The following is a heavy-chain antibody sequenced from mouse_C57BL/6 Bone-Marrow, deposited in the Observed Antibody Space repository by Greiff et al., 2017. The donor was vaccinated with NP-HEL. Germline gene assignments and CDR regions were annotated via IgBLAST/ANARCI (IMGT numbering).Heavy chain of an antibody. CDR2: INPSSGYT. CDR1: GYTFTSYT. V-gene: IGHV1-4*01. J-gene: IGHJ1*03. D-gene: IGHD3-1*01. CDR3: ARFGQSTRYFDV. Sequence: QVQLQQSGAELARPGASVKMSCKASGYTFTSYTMHWVKQRPGQGLEWIGYINPSSGYTKYNQKFKDKATLTADKSSSTAYMPLSSLTSEDSAVYYCARFGQSTRYFDVWGTGTTVTVSS.